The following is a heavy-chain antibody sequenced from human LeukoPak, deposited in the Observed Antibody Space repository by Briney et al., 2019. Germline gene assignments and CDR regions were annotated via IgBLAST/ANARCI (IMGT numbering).Heavy chain of an antibody. CDR2: MSHDGSNK. CDR3: ARDGFNDTSGDNDGFDM. Sequence: GGSLRLSCAASGFPFSGYAMHWVRQAPGKGLEWVAVMSHDGSNKYYADSVKGRFTISRDNSKNTLYLQMDSLRTEDTAVYYCARDGFNDTSGDNDGFDMWGQGTMVTVST. V-gene: IGHV3-30-3*01. J-gene: IGHJ3*02. D-gene: IGHD1-1*01. CDR1: GFPFSGYA.